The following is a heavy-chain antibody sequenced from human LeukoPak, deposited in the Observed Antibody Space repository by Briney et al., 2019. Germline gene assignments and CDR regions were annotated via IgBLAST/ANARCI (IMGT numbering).Heavy chain of an antibody. D-gene: IGHD3-10*01. Sequence: PGGSLRLSCAASGFTLSSYWMSWVRQAPGKGLEWVANIKQDGSEKYYVDSVKGRFTISRDNAKNSLYLQMNSLRAEDTAVYYCARARGFFDYWGQGTLVTVSS. CDR2: IKQDGSEK. V-gene: IGHV3-7*01. CDR3: ARARGFFDY. J-gene: IGHJ4*02. CDR1: GFTLSSYW.